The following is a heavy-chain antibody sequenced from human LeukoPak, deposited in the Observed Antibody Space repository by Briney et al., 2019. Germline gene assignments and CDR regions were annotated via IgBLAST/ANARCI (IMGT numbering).Heavy chain of an antibody. J-gene: IGHJ4*02. Sequence: GRSLRLSCAASGFTFDDYAMHWVRQAPGKGLEWVSCINGDGSTSNYADSVKGRFTISRDNTKNTLYLQMNSLRAEDTAIYYCARDEPTVTTGPPVGSWGQGNLVTVSS. V-gene: IGHV3-9*01. CDR2: INGDGSTS. D-gene: IGHD4-17*01. CDR1: GFTFDDYA. CDR3: ARDEPTVTTGPPVGS.